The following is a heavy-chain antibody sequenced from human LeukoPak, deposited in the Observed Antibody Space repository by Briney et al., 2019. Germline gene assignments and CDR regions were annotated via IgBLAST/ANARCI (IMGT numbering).Heavy chain of an antibody. CDR3: AGAAY. CDR2: INQDGSQK. V-gene: IGHV3-7*04. CDR1: GFTFSSQW. J-gene: IGHJ4*02. Sequence: GGSLRLSCAGSGFTFSSQWMSWVRQAPGKGLEWVANINQDGSQKYYVDSVKGRFTISRDNAKNSLYLQMTSLRAEDTAVYYCAGAAYCGQGNLVTVSS.